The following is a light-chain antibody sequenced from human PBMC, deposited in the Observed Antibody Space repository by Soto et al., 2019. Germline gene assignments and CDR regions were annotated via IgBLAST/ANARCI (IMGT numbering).Light chain of an antibody. CDR3: QQYNNWPPGT. Sequence: EIVMTQSPATLSVSPGERATLSCRASQSVSSNLAWYQQKPGQAPRLLIYGASTRATGIPARFSGSGSRTEFTLTISSRQSEDFAVYYCQQYNNWPPGTFGQGTKVEIK. J-gene: IGKJ1*01. CDR1: QSVSSN. V-gene: IGKV3-15*01. CDR2: GAS.